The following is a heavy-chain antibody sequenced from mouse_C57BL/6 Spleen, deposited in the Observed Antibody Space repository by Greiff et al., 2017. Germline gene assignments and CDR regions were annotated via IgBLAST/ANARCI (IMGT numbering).Heavy chain of an antibody. J-gene: IGHJ3*01. CDR1: GFTFSSYA. Sequence: EVKLMESGEGLVKPGGSLKLSCAASGFTFSSYAMSWVRQTPEKRLEWVAYISSGGDYIYYADTVKGRFTISRDNARKTLYLQMSSLKSEDTAMYYCTRVEDYYGSSPAWFAYWGQGTLVTVSA. CDR3: TRVEDYYGSSPAWFAY. V-gene: IGHV5-9-1*02. CDR2: ISSGGDYI. D-gene: IGHD1-1*01.